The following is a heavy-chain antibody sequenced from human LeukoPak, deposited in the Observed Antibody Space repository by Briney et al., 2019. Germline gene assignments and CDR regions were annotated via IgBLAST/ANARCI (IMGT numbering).Heavy chain of an antibody. CDR3: AKGPLIEVAGTTWDY. D-gene: IGHD6-19*01. CDR2: ISSSGGST. Sequence: GGSLRLSCAASGFTFSSYAMSWVRQAPGKGLEWVPGISSSGGSTDYADSVKGRLTISRDNSNNTLYLQMNSLRAEDTAVYYCAKGPLIEVAGTTWDYWGQGTLVTVSS. CDR1: GFTFSSYA. J-gene: IGHJ4*02. V-gene: IGHV3-23*01.